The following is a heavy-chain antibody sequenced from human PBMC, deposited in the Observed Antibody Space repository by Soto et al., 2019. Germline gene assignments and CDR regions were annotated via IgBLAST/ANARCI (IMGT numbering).Heavy chain of an antibody. CDR1: GYTFTSYA. D-gene: IGHD6-6*01. CDR2: INAGNGNT. Sequence: ASVKVSCKASGYTFTSYAMHWVRQAPGQRLEWMGWINAGNGNTKYSQKFQGRVTITRDTSASTAYMELSSLRSEDTAVYYCASDAQYSGASVYWGQGTLVTVSS. J-gene: IGHJ4*02. CDR3: ASDAQYSGASVY. V-gene: IGHV1-3*01.